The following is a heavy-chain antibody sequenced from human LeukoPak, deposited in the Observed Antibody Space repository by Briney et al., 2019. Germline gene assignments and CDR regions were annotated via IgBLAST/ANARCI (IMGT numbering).Heavy chain of an antibody. CDR1: GGSISSYY. CDR3: ARETTVTTTYYYYYYMDV. J-gene: IGHJ6*03. D-gene: IGHD4-11*01. Sequence: SETLSLTCTVSGGSISSYYWSWIRQPPGKGLEWIGYIYTSGSTNYNPSLKSRVTMSVDTSKNQFSLKLSSVTAADTAVYYCARETTVTTTYYYYYYMDVWGKGTTVTVSS. V-gene: IGHV4-4*09. CDR2: IYTSGST.